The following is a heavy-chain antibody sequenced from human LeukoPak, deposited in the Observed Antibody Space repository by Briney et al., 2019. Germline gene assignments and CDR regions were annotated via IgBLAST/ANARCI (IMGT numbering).Heavy chain of an antibody. V-gene: IGHV4-4*02. CDR3: ARRGIVVSFRGAFDI. D-gene: IGHD3-22*01. CDR1: GGSISSVNW. J-gene: IGHJ3*02. CDR2: INHSGST. Sequence: SETLSLTCAVSGGSISSVNWWGWVRQPPGKGLEWVGEINHSGSTNYNPSLESRVTISVDTSKNQFSLKLSSVTAADTAVYYCARRGIVVSFRGAFDIWGQGTMVTVSS.